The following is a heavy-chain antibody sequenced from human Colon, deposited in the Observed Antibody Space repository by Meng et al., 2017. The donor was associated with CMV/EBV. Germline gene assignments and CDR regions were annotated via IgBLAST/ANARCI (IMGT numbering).Heavy chain of an antibody. CDR2: ITGSADNT. D-gene: IGHD6-13*01. J-gene: IGHJ4*02. V-gene: IGHV3-23*01. Sequence: AAGFNFNNCAMNWVSQAPGKGLEWVSGITGSADNTYYADAVKGRFTIYRDDSNSTLYLQMNSLKAEDTAVYSCAKARSTTISAAFNYWGQGTLVTVSS. CDR3: AKARSTTISAAFNY. CDR1: GFNFNNCA.